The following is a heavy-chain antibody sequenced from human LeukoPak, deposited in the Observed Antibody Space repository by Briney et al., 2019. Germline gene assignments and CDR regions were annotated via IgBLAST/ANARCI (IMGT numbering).Heavy chain of an antibody. CDR3: AGDPYRARPTYGDYFDY. CDR2: INPGNDNT. J-gene: IGHJ4*02. CDR1: GYTFTNYA. V-gene: IGHV1-3*01. D-gene: IGHD4/OR15-4a*01. Sequence: PGASVKVSCKTSGYTFTNYAIHWVRQAPGQSLEWMGWINPGNDNTKYSQKFQDRVTFTRDTSATTAFMELSSLRSEDTAVYYCAGDPYRARPTYGDYFDYWGQGTLVTVSS.